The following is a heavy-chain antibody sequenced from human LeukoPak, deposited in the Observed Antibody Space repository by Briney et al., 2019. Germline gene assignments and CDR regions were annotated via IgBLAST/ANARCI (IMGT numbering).Heavy chain of an antibody. J-gene: IGHJ4*02. CDR3: TTLWLAVVTARGGL. CDR2: IKSKTDGGTT. CDR1: GFTFSNAW. Sequence: GGSLRLSCAASGFTFSNAWMSWVRQAPGKGLEWVGRIKSKTDGGTTDYAAPVKGRFTISRDDSKNTLDLQMNSLKTEDTAVYYCTTLWLAVVTARGGLWGQGTLVTVSS. V-gene: IGHV3-15*01. D-gene: IGHD2-21*02.